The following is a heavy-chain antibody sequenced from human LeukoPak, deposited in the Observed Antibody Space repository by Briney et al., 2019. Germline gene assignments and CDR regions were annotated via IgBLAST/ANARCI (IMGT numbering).Heavy chain of an antibody. CDR3: AREGNCAGTTCHFDF. V-gene: IGHV3-21*01. J-gene: IGHJ4*02. D-gene: IGHD2-2*01. Sequence: GGSLRLSCAASGFTFSSYRVTWVRQAPGKGLEWVSSLSSSSDYIYYADSVKGRFTISSDNAKNSLYLQMNSLTVADTAVYYCAREGNCAGTTCHFDFWGQGTLVTVSS. CDR1: GFTFSSYR. CDR2: LSSSSDYI.